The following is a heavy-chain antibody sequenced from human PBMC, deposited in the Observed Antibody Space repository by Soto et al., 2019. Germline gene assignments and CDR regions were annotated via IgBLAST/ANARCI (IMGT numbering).Heavy chain of an antibody. D-gene: IGHD1-1*01. CDR3: ARRKERSGPHYFDS. V-gene: IGHV1-8*01. CDR1: GYTFITYD. Sequence: QVQLVQSGAEVKKPGASVKVSCKASGYTFITYDINWVRQAPGQGLEWMGWMNPYNGNAGYAQKFQGRVTMTRNTAISTAYMELTSLKSNDMAVYFCARRKERSGPHYFDSWGQGTLVTVSS. J-gene: IGHJ4*02. CDR2: MNPYNGNA.